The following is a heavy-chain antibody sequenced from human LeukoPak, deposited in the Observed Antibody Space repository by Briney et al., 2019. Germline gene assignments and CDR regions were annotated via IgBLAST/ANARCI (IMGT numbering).Heavy chain of an antibody. D-gene: IGHD5-18*01. Sequence: VASVTVSFKASGYTFTIYGISWVRQAPGQGLEWMGWISAYNGNTNYAQKLQGRVTITTDTSTSTAYMELRSLRSDDTAVYYCARDSSDGYGHPFDYWGQGTLVTVSS. CDR2: ISAYNGNT. CDR3: ARDSSDGYGHPFDY. CDR1: GYTFTIYG. J-gene: IGHJ4*02. V-gene: IGHV1-18*04.